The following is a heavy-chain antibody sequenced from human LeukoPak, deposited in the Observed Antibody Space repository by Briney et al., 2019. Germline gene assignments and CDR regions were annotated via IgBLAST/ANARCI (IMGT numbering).Heavy chain of an antibody. CDR2: IKSKTDGGTT. V-gene: IGHV3-15*01. D-gene: IGHD3-22*01. CDR1: GFTSSNAW. Sequence: GGSLRLSCAASGFTSSNAWMSWVRQAPGKGLEWVGRIKSKTDGGTTDYAAPVKGRFTISRDDSKNTLYLQMNSLKTEDTAVYYCTTDEYYYDSSGSFDYWGQGTLVTVSS. J-gene: IGHJ4*02. CDR3: TTDEYYYDSSGSFDY.